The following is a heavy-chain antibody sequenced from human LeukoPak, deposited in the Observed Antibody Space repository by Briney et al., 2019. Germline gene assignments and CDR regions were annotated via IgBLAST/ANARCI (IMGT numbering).Heavy chain of an antibody. V-gene: IGHV3-23*01. J-gene: IGHJ4*02. CDR2: ISGSGGST. Sequence: GGSLRLSCAASGFTFSSYAMSWVRQAPGKGLEWVSAISGSGGSTYYADSVKGRFTISRDNSKNTLYLQINSLRAEDTAVYYCAKDLFGDYEFDYWGQGTLVTVSS. CDR3: AKDLFGDYEFDY. CDR1: GFTFSSYA. D-gene: IGHD4-17*01.